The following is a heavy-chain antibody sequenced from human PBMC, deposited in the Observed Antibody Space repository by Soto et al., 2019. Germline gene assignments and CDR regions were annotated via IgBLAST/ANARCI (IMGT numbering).Heavy chain of an antibody. CDR1: GFTFSSYA. CDR2: ISGSGGST. V-gene: IGHV3-23*01. J-gene: IGHJ6*02. D-gene: IGHD1-1*01. Sequence: GGSLRLSCAASGFTFSSYAMSWARQAPGKGLEWVSAISGSGGSTYYADSVKGRFTISRDNSKNTLYLQMNSLRAEDTAVYYCAKPERLYYYGMDVWGQGTTVTVSS. CDR3: AKPERLYYYGMDV.